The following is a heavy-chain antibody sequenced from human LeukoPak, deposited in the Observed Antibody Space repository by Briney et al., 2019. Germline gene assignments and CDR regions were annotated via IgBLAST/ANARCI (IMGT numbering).Heavy chain of an antibody. D-gene: IGHD6-13*01. V-gene: IGHV3-30*04. CDR3: AKDLGSSWYYYYYGMDV. Sequence: GGSLRLSCAASGFTFSSYAMHWVRQAPGKGLEWVAVISYDGSNKYYADSVKGRFTISRDNSKNTLYLQMNSLRAEDTAVYYCAKDLGSSWYYYYYGMDVWGQGTTATVSS. CDR1: GFTFSSYA. CDR2: ISYDGSNK. J-gene: IGHJ6*02.